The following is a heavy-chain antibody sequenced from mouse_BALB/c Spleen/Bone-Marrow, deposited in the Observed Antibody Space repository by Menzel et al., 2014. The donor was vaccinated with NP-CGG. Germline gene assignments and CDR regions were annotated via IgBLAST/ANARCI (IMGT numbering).Heavy chain of an antibody. D-gene: IGHD1-1*01. CDR1: GFTIKATF. Sequence: EVKLQESGAGFVKPGPPVKLSGTAPGFTIKATFLHWVRQRLEQALEGFGRFVPANGNTKYDPKFQGKATITADTSSNTAYLQLSSLTSEDTAVYYCAAYYYGSSYGFAYWGQGTLVTVSA. J-gene: IGHJ3*01. V-gene: IGHV14-3*02. CDR2: FVPANGNT. CDR3: AAYYYGSSYGFAY.